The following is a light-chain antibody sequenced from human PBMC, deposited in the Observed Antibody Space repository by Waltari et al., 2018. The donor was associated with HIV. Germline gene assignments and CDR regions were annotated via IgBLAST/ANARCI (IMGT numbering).Light chain of an antibody. J-gene: IGKJ1*01. CDR2: GTS. CDR3: LQYNNWPPWT. CDR1: QTIGSN. Sequence: EIVMTQSPATLSVSPGERATLSCRASQTIGSNLAWYQQKPGQAPRLLIYGTSTRATGIPARFSGLVSGTEFTLTISSLQSEDFAVYYCLQYNNWPPWTFGQGTKVEIK. V-gene: IGKV3-15*01.